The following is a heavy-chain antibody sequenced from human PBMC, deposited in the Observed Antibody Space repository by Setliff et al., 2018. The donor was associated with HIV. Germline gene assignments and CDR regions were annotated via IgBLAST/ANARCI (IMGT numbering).Heavy chain of an antibody. D-gene: IGHD6-13*01. V-gene: IGHV3-21*04. CDR3: ARDSSSWSWAEYFQF. CDR1: GFTFSSYS. Sequence: GALRLSCAASGFTFSSYSMNWVRQAPGKGLEWVSSISSSSYIYYADSVKGRVTISRDNAKNSLYLQMTSLRAEDTAVYYCARDSSSWSWAEYFQFWGQGTPVTVSS. J-gene: IGHJ1*01. CDR2: ISSSSYI.